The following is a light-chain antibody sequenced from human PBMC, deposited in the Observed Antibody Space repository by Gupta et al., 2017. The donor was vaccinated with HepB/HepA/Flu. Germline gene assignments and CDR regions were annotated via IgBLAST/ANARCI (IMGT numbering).Light chain of an antibody. CDR1: SSNIGAGYD. CDR2: GNS. V-gene: IGLV1-40*01. Sequence: QSVLTQPLAVSGVPGQRVTISCTGSSSNIGAGYDVHWYQQLPGTAPNHLIYGNSNRPTGVPDRFSGSKSGTSAAMAITGVRAEDEADYYCQSYDSSLSGNVVFGGGTKLTVL. CDR3: QSYDSSLSGNVV. J-gene: IGLJ2*01.